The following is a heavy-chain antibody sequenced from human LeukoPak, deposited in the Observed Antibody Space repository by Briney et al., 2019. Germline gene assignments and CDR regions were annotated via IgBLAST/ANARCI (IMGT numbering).Heavy chain of an antibody. Sequence: ASVKVSCKASGYTFTSYGISWVRQAPGQGPEWMGWISAYNGNTNYAQKLQGRVTMTTDTSTSTAYMELRSLRSDDTAVYYCARTAIGENWFDPWGQGTLVTVSS. CDR2: ISAYNGNT. CDR1: GYTFTSYG. CDR3: ARTAIGENWFDP. J-gene: IGHJ5*02. V-gene: IGHV1-18*01. D-gene: IGHD2-21*02.